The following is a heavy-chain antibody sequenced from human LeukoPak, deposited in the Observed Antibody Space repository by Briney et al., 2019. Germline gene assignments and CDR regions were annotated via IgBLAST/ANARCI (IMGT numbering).Heavy chain of an antibody. D-gene: IGHD3-9*01. J-gene: IGHJ4*02. Sequence: GGSLRLSCAASGFTFSNYAMSWVRQAPGKGLEWVSAITGSGTNRYYADSLKGRFTTSRDNSKNTVFLQMNSLRHEDTAIYYCVIWGDYDVLTGYYVPDYWGQGTLVTVAS. V-gene: IGHV3-23*01. CDR3: VIWGDYDVLTGYYVPDY. CDR2: ITGSGTNR. CDR1: GFTFSNYA.